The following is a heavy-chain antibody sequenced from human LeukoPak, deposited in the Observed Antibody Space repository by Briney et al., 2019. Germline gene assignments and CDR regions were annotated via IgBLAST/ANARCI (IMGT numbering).Heavy chain of an antibody. V-gene: IGHV3-11*05. CDR2: ITGSSTNT. D-gene: IGHD5-24*01. CDR1: GLVFSDYF. J-gene: IGHJ4*02. Sequence: GGSLRLSCTASGLVFSDYFMSWIRQAPGKGLEWVSYITGSSTNTNYADSVKGRFTISRDNAKNTLYLQMNSLRAADTAVYYCATVRTRDGYRIDYWGQGTLVTVSS. CDR3: ATVRTRDGYRIDY.